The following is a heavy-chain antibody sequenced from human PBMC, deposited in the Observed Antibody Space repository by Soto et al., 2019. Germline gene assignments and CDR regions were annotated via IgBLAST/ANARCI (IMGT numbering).Heavy chain of an antibody. CDR3: ARALYSRGTNWFDP. Sequence: PETLSLTRTVCGGSISSYYRSWIRESAGQGLQWIGRIYPGGSTNYNPSLKSRVTMSADTSKNQFSLQLNSVTPEDTAVYYCARALYSRGTNWFDPWGQGTRLTVS. CDR1: GGSISSYY. D-gene: IGHD6-19*01. V-gene: IGHV4-4*07. J-gene: IGHJ5*02. CDR2: IYPGGST.